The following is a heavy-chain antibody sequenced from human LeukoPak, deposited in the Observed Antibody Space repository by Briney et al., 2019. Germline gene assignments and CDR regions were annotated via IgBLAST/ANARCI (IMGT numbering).Heavy chain of an antibody. D-gene: IGHD3-22*01. Sequence: GGSLRLSCAASGFTFSGSAMHWVRQASGKGLEWVGRIRSKANSYATAYAASVKGRFTISRDDSKNTAYLQMNSLKTEDTAVYYCTRLTVIDYYDSSGYSFDYWGQGTLVTVSS. J-gene: IGHJ4*02. CDR3: TRLTVIDYYDSSGYSFDY. CDR2: IRSKANSYAT. CDR1: GFTFSGSA. V-gene: IGHV3-73*01.